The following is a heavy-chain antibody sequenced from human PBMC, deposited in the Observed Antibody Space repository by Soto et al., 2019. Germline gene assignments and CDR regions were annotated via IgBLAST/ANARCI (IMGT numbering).Heavy chain of an antibody. D-gene: IGHD2-15*01. Sequence: GASVKVSCKPSGYLFTAYSMPWVRLAPGQGLEGMGVVNPSGGSTKYAQNFQGRVTMTRETSTTTISMELSSLRSDDTAIYYCAREENCRGGTCYSEYFHRWGQGTLVTVSS. CDR1: GYLFTAYS. V-gene: IGHV1-46*01. CDR3: AREENCRGGTCYSEYFHR. J-gene: IGHJ1*01. CDR2: VNPSGGST.